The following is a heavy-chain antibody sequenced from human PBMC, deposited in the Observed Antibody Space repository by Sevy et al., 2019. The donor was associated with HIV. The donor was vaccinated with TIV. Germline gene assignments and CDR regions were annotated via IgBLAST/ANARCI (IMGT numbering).Heavy chain of an antibody. Sequence: GGSLRLSCTASGFTFSNHAMHWVRQGPGKGPEWVAFIRNDGSHEYYADSVKGRFTISRDNSKNTLYLQMNRLRPEDTVVYYCARDRKVILVVYAIPFDAFDIWGQGTMVTVSS. V-gene: IGHV3-30*02. D-gene: IGHD2-8*02. CDR3: ARDRKVILVVYAIPFDAFDI. CDR1: GFTFSNHA. J-gene: IGHJ3*02. CDR2: IRNDGSHE.